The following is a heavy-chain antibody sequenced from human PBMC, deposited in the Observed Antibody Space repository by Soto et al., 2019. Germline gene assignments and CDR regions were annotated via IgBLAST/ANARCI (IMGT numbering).Heavy chain of an antibody. V-gene: IGHV3-30-3*01. CDR2: ISYDGSNK. CDR3: AREAPVGYYFDY. Sequence: GGSLRLSCAASGFTFSSYAMHWVRQAPGKGLEWVAVISYDGSNKYYADSVKGRFTISRDNSKNTLYLQMNSLRAEDTAVYYCAREAPVGYYFDYWGQGTLVTGLL. J-gene: IGHJ4*02. CDR1: GFTFSSYA.